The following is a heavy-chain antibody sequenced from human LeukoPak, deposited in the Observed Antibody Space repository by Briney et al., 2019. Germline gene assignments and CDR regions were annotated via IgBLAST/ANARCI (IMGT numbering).Heavy chain of an antibody. J-gene: IGHJ5*02. CDR2: IYYSGST. Sequence: PSETLSLTCTVSGDSINSSPYYWVWIRQPPGKGLEWIGSIYYSGSTYYNPSLKSRVTISVDTSKNQFSLKVRSVNAADTAMYYCVRDSYYGSGSPGWFGPWGPGTLVIVSA. V-gene: IGHV4-39*07. D-gene: IGHD3-10*01. CDR3: VRDSYYGSGSPGWFGP. CDR1: GDSINSSPYY.